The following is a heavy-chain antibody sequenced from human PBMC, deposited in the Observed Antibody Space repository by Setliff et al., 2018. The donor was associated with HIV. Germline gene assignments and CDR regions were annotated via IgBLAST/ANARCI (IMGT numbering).Heavy chain of an antibody. CDR1: GGAFSTST. CDR2: INPSSGST. CDR3: ARNQGDSSGWYAGDY. D-gene: IGHD6-19*01. Sequence: GASVKVSCKASGGAFSTSTICWVRQAPGQGLEWMGIINPSSGSTTYAEKFRGRVTMTRDTSTSTVYMDLRNLRSEDTAVYYCARNQGDSSGWYAGDYWGHGTLVTVSS. V-gene: IGHV1-46*02. J-gene: IGHJ4*01.